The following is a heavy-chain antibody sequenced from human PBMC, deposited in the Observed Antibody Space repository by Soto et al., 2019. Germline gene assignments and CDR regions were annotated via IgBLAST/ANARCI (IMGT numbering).Heavy chain of an antibody. CDR3: ARGSPSVVVVAATLPGWFDP. CDR1: GGSFSGYY. Sequence: SETLSLTCAVYGGSFSGYYWSWIRQPPGKGLEWIGEINHSGSTNYTPSLKSRVTISVDTSKNQFSLKLSSVTAADTAVYYCARGSPSVVVVAATLPGWFDPWGQGTLVTVSS. CDR2: INHSGST. D-gene: IGHD2-15*01. J-gene: IGHJ5*02. V-gene: IGHV4-34*01.